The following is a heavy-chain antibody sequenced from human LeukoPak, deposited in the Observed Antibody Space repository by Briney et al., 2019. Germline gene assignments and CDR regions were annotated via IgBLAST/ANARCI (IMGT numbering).Heavy chain of an antibody. CDR1: GFTFSTYG. V-gene: IGHV3-30*02. Sequence: GGSLRLSCAASGFTFSTYGMHWVRQAPGKGLEWVSFIGSDAINKHFADSVKGRFTVSRDNSKNTLYLQMNSLRAEDTAVYYCAKDGFIAAAGNARSGGLLQWGQGTLVTVSS. CDR3: AKDGFIAAAGNARSGGLLQ. D-gene: IGHD6-13*01. J-gene: IGHJ4*02. CDR2: IGSDAINK.